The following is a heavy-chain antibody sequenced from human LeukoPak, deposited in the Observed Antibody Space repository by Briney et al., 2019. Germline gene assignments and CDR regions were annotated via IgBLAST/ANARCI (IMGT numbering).Heavy chain of an antibody. D-gene: IGHD1-26*01. CDR3: ARSALEVGANWFDP. CDR1: GGSISSNS. V-gene: IGHV3-64*02. Sequence: ETLSLTCAVSGGSISSNSYYWGWIRQPPGKGLEWVSGISWNSGSIGYADSVKGRFTISRDNSKNTLYLQMGSLRAEDMAVYYCARSALEVGANWFDPWGQGTLVTVSS. J-gene: IGHJ5*02. CDR2: ISWNSGSI.